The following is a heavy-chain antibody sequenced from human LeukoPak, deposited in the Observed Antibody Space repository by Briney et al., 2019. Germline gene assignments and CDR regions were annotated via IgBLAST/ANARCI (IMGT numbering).Heavy chain of an antibody. Sequence: SETLSLTCTVSGGSISGYYWSWIRQPPGKGLEWIGYIYYSGSTNYNPSLKSRVTISVDTSKNQFSLKLSSVTAADTAVYYCARDLGFHNWFDPWGQGTLVTVSS. J-gene: IGHJ5*02. CDR3: ARDLGFHNWFDP. D-gene: IGHD5-12*01. V-gene: IGHV4-59*01. CDR1: GGSISGYY. CDR2: IYYSGST.